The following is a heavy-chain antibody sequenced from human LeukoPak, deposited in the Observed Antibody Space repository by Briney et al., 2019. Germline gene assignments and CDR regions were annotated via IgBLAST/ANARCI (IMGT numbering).Heavy chain of an antibody. J-gene: IGHJ4*02. Sequence: SETLSLTCTVSGGSISSYYWSWIRQPPGKGLEWIGYIYYSGSTNYNPYLKSRVTISVDTSKNQVSLKLSSVTAADTAVYYCAGSYYYDSSSIDYWGQGTLVTVSS. V-gene: IGHV4-59*01. CDR2: IYYSGST. CDR3: AGSYYYDSSSIDY. CDR1: GGSISSYY. D-gene: IGHD3-22*01.